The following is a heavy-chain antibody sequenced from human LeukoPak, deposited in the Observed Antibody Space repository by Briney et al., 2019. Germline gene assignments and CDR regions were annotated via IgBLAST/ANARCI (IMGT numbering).Heavy chain of an antibody. CDR3: ARDDWNPDY. CDR1: GFTFSSYA. J-gene: IGHJ4*02. V-gene: IGHV3-30*04. CDR2: ISYDGSNK. Sequence: GGSLRLSCAASGFTFSSYAMLWVRQAPGKGLEWVAVISYDGSNKYYADSVKGRFTISRDNSKNTLYLQMNSLRAEDTAVYYCARDDWNPDYWGQGTLVTVSS. D-gene: IGHD1-1*01.